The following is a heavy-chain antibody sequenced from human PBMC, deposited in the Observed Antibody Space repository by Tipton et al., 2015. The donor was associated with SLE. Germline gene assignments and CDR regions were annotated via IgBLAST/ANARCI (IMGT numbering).Heavy chain of an antibody. V-gene: IGHV3-49*03. Sequence: SLRLSCTASGFTFGDYAMSWFRQAPGKGLEWVGFIRSKAYGGTTEYAASVKGRFTISRDDSKSIAYLQMNSLKTEDTAVYYCARVDTAIHYFDYWGQGTLVTVSS. CDR2: IRSKAYGGTT. D-gene: IGHD5-18*01. J-gene: IGHJ4*02. CDR1: GFTFGDYA. CDR3: ARVDTAIHYFDY.